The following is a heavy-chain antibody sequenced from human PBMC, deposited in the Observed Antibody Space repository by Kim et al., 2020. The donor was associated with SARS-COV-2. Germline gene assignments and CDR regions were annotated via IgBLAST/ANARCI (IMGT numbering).Heavy chain of an antibody. Sequence: ASVKVSCKASGYTFTSYAMNWVRQAPGQGLEWMGWINTNTGNPTYAQGFTGRFVFSLDTSVSTAYPQISSLKAEDTAVYYCARDYDFWSGPYYYYYYMDVWGKGTTVTVSS. J-gene: IGHJ6*03. D-gene: IGHD3-3*01. CDR3: ARDYDFWSGPYYYYYYMDV. CDR1: GYTFTSYA. V-gene: IGHV7-4-1*02. CDR2: INTNTGNP.